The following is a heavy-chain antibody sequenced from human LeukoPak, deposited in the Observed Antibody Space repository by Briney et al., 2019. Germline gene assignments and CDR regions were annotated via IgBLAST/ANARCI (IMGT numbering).Heavy chain of an antibody. CDR1: GYSFTTYW. J-gene: IGHJ4*02. CDR3: ARHFPSSGSRYHFDF. Sequence: GASLKTSCKGSGYSFTTYWFGWVRQMPGKGLEWIGIIYPGDSTTRYSPSFQGQVTISADKSISTAYLQWTSLEASDTAMYYCARHFPSSGSRYHFDFWGQGTLVTVSS. D-gene: IGHD1-26*01. CDR2: IYPGDSTT. V-gene: IGHV5-51*01.